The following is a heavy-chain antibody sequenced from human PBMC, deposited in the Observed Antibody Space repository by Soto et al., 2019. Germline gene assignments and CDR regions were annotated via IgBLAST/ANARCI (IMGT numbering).Heavy chain of an antibody. Sequence: KPSETLSLTCAVPGGSISSGGYSWSWIRQPPGKGLEWIGYIYHSGSTYYNPSLKSRVTISVDRSKNQFSLKLSSVTAADTAVYYCARENYGSGSYYHHYGMDVWGQGTTVTVSS. D-gene: IGHD3-10*01. CDR3: ARENYGSGSYYHHYGMDV. CDR2: IYHSGST. J-gene: IGHJ6*02. V-gene: IGHV4-30-2*01. CDR1: GGSISSGGYS.